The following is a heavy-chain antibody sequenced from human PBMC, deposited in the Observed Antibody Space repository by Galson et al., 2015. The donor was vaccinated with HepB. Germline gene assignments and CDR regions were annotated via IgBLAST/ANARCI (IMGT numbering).Heavy chain of an antibody. V-gene: IGHV1-8*01. Sequence: SVKVSCKASGYTFTSYDINWVRQATGQGLEWMGWMNPNSGNTGYAQKFQGRVTMTRNTSISTAYMELSSLRSEDTAVYYCAGGYCSSTSCYGVPGWFDPWGQGTLVTVSS. CDR2: MNPNSGNT. J-gene: IGHJ5*02. D-gene: IGHD2-2*01. CDR3: AGGYCSSTSCYGVPGWFDP. CDR1: GYTFTSYD.